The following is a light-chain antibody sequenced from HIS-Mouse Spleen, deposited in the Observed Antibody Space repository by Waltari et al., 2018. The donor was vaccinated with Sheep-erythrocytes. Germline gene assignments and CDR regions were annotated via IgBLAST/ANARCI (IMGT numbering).Light chain of an antibody. J-gene: IGLJ1*01. CDR3: CSYAGSYNHV. CDR1: SSDVCGYNY. CDR2: DVS. Sequence: QSALTQPRPVSGSPGQSVTISCTGTSSDVCGYNYVPWYQQHPGKAPKLMIYDVSKRPSGVPDRFSGSKSGNTASLTISGLQAEDEADYYCCSYAGSYNHVFATGTKVTVL. V-gene: IGLV2-11*01.